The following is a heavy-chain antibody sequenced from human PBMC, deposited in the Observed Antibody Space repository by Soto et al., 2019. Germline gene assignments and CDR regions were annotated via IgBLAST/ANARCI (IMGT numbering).Heavy chain of an antibody. CDR3: ARPSGMRVSGASYYIYYGVDV. D-gene: IGHD2-8*01. J-gene: IGHJ6*02. Sequence: QLQLQESGPGLVKPSETLSLTCTVSGGSISSGSYYWGWVRQPPGKGLEWIGSVDYRGSTYYTPSLKSRLTMSGDTSKNQCSLMLRSLTAADTAVYYCARPSGMRVSGASYYIYYGVDVWGRGTTVIVSS. CDR1: GGSISSGSYY. V-gene: IGHV4-39*01. CDR2: VDYRGST.